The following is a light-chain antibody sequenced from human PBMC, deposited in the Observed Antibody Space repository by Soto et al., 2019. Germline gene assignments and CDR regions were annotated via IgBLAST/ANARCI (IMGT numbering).Light chain of an antibody. CDR1: SSDVGGYNY. V-gene: IGLV2-14*01. Sequence: QSALTQPASVSGSPGQSITISCTGTSSDVGGYNYVSWYQQYPGKAPRLMIYEVSNRPSGVSNRFSGSKSGNTASLTISGLRTEDEADYCCYSYTADNTRIFGGGTKVTVL. CDR2: EVS. J-gene: IGLJ2*01. CDR3: YSYTADNTRI.